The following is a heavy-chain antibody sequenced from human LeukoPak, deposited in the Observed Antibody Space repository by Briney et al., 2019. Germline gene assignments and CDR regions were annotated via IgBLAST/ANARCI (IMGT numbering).Heavy chain of an antibody. Sequence: VKVSCKASGFTFTSSAVQWVRQARGQRLEWIGWIVVGSGNTNYAQKFQERVTITRDMSTSTAYMELSSLRSEDTAVYYCAASPHSSSWYDDAFDIWGQGTMVTVSS. CDR3: AASPHSSSWYDDAFDI. J-gene: IGHJ3*02. V-gene: IGHV1-58*01. CDR1: GFTFTSSA. D-gene: IGHD6-13*01. CDR2: IVVGSGNT.